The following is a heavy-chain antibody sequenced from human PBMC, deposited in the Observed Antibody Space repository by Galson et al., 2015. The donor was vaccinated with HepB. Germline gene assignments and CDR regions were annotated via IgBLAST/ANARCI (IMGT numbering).Heavy chain of an antibody. CDR3: ARARITMVRGVLRSYWYFDL. Sequence: SVKVSCKASGYTFTSYAMHWVRQAPGQRLEWMGWINAGNGNTKYSQKFQGRVTITRDTSASTAYMELSSLRSEDTAVYYCARARITMVRGVLRSYWYFDLWGRGTLVTVSS. V-gene: IGHV1-3*01. CDR1: GYTFTSYA. J-gene: IGHJ2*01. CDR2: INAGNGNT. D-gene: IGHD3-10*01.